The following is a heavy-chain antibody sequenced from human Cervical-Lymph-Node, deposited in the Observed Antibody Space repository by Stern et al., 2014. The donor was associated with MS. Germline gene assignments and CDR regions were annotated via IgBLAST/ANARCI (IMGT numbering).Heavy chain of an antibody. CDR3: AREDVLALDY. CDR2: MSYDGKNA. CDR1: GFTFSRFQ. J-gene: IGHJ4*02. D-gene: IGHD4/OR15-4a*01. Sequence: VHLVESGGGVVQPGRSLRLSCAASGFTFSRFQMHWVRQTPGKGLEWMAVMSYDGKNAYYADSVKGRFTISRDNSKNTLYLQMNSLRVEDTAVYYCAREDVLALDYWGQGTLVTVSS. V-gene: IGHV3-30*04.